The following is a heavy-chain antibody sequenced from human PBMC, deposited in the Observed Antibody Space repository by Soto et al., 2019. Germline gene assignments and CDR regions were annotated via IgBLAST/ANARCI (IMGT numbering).Heavy chain of an antibody. J-gene: IGHJ4*02. CDR2: IYYSGST. CDR1: GGSISSDGNY. CDR3: AREAHCSGGSCLDY. V-gene: IGHV4-31*03. Sequence: PSETLSLTCTVSGGSISSDGNYWSWIRQHPGKGLEWIGYIYYSGSTNYNPSLKSRVTISVDTSKNQFSLKLSSVTAADTAVYYCAREAHCSGGSCLDYWGQGTLVTVSS. D-gene: IGHD2-15*01.